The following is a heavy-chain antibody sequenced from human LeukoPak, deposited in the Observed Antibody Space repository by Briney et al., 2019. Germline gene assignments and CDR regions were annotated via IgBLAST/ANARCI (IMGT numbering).Heavy chain of an antibody. D-gene: IGHD3-16*01. Sequence: ASVKVSCKASGYKFTDNYMHWVRQAPGQGREFMGWMNPDSGFTNYAQKVKGRVTMTRDRAISTAYLEVRRLTSDDTAVYYCARTAQAYTTWSKVWSQGTLVTVSP. J-gene: IGHJ4*02. CDR3: ARTAQAYTTWSKV. CDR1: GYKFTDNY. CDR2: MNPDSGFT. V-gene: IGHV1-2*02.